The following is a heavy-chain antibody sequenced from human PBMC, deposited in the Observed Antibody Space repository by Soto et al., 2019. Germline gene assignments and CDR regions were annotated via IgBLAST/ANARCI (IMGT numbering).Heavy chain of an antibody. Sequence: SETLSLTCAVSGDSISSGGYSWSWIRQPPGKGLEWIGYIYHSGSTYYNPSLKSRVTISVDKSKNQFSLKLSSVTAADTAVYYCATLIYSYGSEFDYWGQGTLVTVSS. CDR1: GDSISSGGYS. D-gene: IGHD5-18*01. V-gene: IGHV4-30-2*01. CDR3: ATLIYSYGSEFDY. CDR2: IYHSGST. J-gene: IGHJ4*02.